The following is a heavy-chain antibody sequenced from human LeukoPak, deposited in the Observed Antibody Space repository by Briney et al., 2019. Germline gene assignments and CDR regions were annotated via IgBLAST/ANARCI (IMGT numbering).Heavy chain of an antibody. D-gene: IGHD6-13*01. CDR1: GFTFRSHA. CDR3: ARDSSSSWYYFDY. CDR2: ISYDGSNK. J-gene: IGHJ4*02. V-gene: IGHV3-30*16. Sequence: PWGSLRLSCSASGFTFRSHAMPWGRQASGKGPEWVAVISYDGSNKYYADFVKGRFTISRDNSKNTLYLQMNSLRAEDTAVYYCARDSSSSWYYFDYWGQGTLVTVSS.